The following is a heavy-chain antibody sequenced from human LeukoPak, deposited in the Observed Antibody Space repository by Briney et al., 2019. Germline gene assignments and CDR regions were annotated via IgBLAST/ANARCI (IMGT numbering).Heavy chain of an antibody. Sequence: SETLSLTCTVSGGSISSYYWSWIRQPAGKGLEWIGRIYTSGSTNYNPSLKSRVTMSVDTPKNQFSLKLSSVTAADTAVYYCARGIAYSSGWSIRYYFDYWGQGTLVTISS. D-gene: IGHD6-19*01. J-gene: IGHJ4*02. CDR1: GGSISSYY. CDR2: IYTSGST. CDR3: ARGIAYSSGWSIRYYFDY. V-gene: IGHV4-4*07.